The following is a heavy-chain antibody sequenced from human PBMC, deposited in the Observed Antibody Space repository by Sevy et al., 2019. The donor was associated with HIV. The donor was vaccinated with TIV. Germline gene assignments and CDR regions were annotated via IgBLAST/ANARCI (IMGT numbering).Heavy chain of an antibody. D-gene: IGHD3-10*01. J-gene: IGHJ6*02. V-gene: IGHV1-18*01. Sequence: ASVKVSCESSGYTFTNYGISWVRQAPGQELEWMGWVSAYNGNTNYAQKLQGRVTMSTDTSTSTAYMELRSLRSDDPVVYYCARDSIPMVQGVIITRYYYGTDVWGQGTTVTVSS. CDR2: VSAYNGNT. CDR3: ARDSIPMVQGVIITRYYYGTDV. CDR1: GYTFTNYG.